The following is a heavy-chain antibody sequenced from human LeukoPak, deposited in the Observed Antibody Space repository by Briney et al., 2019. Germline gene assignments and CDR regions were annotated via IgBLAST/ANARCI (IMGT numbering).Heavy chain of an antibody. D-gene: IGHD4-17*01. CDR2: IYHSGST. Sequence: SETLSLTCTVSVYSISSGYYWGWIRQPPGKGLEWIGSIYHSGSTYYNPSLKSRVTISVDTSKTQFSLKLSSVTAADTAVYYCARAIYGDYAYYYYYMDVWGKGTTVTVSS. CDR3: ARAIYGDYAYYYYYMDV. V-gene: IGHV4-38-2*02. J-gene: IGHJ6*03. CDR1: VYSISSGYY.